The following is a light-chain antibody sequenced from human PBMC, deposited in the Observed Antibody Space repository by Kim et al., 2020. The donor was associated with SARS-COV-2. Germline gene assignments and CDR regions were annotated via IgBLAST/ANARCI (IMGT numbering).Light chain of an antibody. CDR1: SLRSYY. V-gene: IGLV3-19*01. CDR2: GKN. J-gene: IGLJ2*01. CDR3: NSRGSNDNVL. Sequence: VALGQTVRITCQGDSLRSYYATWYQQKPGQAPTVVIYGKNNRPSGIPDRFFGSSSGDTASLTITGTQAGDEADYYCNSRGSNDNVLFGGGTQLTVL.